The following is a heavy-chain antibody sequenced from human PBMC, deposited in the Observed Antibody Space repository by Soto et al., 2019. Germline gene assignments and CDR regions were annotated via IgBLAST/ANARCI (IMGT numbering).Heavy chain of an antibody. CDR3: ARRIGSGWFRAYYFDY. J-gene: IGHJ4*02. D-gene: IGHD6-19*01. CDR1: GVSISSSSYY. Sequence: SETLSLTCTVSGVSISSSSYYWGWIRQPPGKGLEWIGSIYYSGSTYYNPSLKSRVTISVDTSKNQFSLKLSSVTAADTAVYYCARRIGSGWFRAYYFDYWGQGTQVTVSS. CDR2: IYYSGST. V-gene: IGHV4-39*01.